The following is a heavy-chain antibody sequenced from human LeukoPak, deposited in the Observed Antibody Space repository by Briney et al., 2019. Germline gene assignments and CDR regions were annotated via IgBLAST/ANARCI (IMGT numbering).Heavy chain of an antibody. CDR1: GYSISSGYF. V-gene: IGHV4-38-2*02. CDR3: ARAINDYSNYEVLTDNWFDP. Sequence: SETLSLTCTVSGYSISSGYFWGWIRQPPGKGLEWIGTIHHSATIYYNPSLKSRVTISVDTSKNQFSLMLSSVTAADTAVYYCARAINDYSNYEVLTDNWFDPWGQGTLVTVSS. J-gene: IGHJ5*02. CDR2: IHHSATI. D-gene: IGHD4-11*01.